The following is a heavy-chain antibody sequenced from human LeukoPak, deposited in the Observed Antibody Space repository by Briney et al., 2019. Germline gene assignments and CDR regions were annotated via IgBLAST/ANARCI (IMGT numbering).Heavy chain of an antibody. Sequence: TLSLTCTVSGGSISSYYWSWIRQPPGKALEWLARIKWDDDKYYSTSLKTRLTISKGTSKNQVVLTMTNMDPVDTATYYCARIPPFGPQSDWGQGTLVTVSS. J-gene: IGHJ4*02. CDR2: IKWDDDK. CDR1: GGSISSYYW. V-gene: IGHV2-70*11. CDR3: ARIPPFGPQSD. D-gene: IGHD3-10*01.